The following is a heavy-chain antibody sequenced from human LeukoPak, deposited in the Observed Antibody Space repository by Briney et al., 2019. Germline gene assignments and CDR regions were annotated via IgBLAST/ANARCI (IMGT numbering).Heavy chain of an antibody. Sequence: PGGSLRLSCAASGFPFSTYAMRWVRQAPGKGLEWVAVISYDGSNKYYADSVKGRLTVSRDNSKNTLCLQMNSLRAEDTAVYYCARVCGYYDILTGRDAFDIWGQGTMVTVSS. D-gene: IGHD3-9*01. J-gene: IGHJ3*02. CDR2: ISYDGSNK. CDR3: ARVCGYYDILTGRDAFDI. CDR1: GFPFSTYA. V-gene: IGHV3-30-3*01.